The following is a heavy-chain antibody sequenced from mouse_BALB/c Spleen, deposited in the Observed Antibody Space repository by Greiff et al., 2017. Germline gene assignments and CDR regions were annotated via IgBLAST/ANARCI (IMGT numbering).Heavy chain of an antibody. D-gene: IGHD2-4*01. CDR2: ISSGGSYT. CDR1: GFTFSSYG. CDR3: ARRDDYDLFAY. V-gene: IGHV5-6*01. J-gene: IGHJ3*01. Sequence: EVQVVESGGDLVKPGGSLKLSCAASGFTFSSYGMSWVRQTPDKRLEWVATISSGGSYTYYPDSVKGRFTISRDNAKNTLYLQMSSLKSEDTAMYYCARRDDYDLFAYWGQGTLVTVSA.